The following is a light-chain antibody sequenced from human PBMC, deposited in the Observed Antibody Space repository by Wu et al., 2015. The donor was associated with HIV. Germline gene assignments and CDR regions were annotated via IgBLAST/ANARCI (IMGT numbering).Light chain of an antibody. CDR1: QHIRSS. J-gene: IGKJ4*01. CDR2: AAS. CDR3: QQYDTFPLT. V-gene: IGKV1-8*01. Sequence: AIQITQSPSSLSASTGDTVNITCRASQHIRSSLAWYRQKPGKVPELLIYAASILHRGVPSRFSGSGSGTAFTLTITCLQSEDLATFYXQQYDTFPLTFGGDQGGHQT.